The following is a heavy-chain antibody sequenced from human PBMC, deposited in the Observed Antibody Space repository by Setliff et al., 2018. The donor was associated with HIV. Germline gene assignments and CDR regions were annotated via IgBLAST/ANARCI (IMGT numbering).Heavy chain of an antibody. V-gene: IGHV4-38-2*01. Sequence: SETLSLTCAVSGYSISSGFCWGWIRQPPGKGLEWIGSIYHSGSTYYNPSLRSRVTISVDTSKNQFSLKLSSVTAADTAVYYCARGGPTVAYGVDVWGQGTTVTVSS. J-gene: IGHJ6*02. CDR2: IYHSGST. D-gene: IGHD4-17*01. CDR1: GYSISSGFC. CDR3: ARGGPTVAYGVDV.